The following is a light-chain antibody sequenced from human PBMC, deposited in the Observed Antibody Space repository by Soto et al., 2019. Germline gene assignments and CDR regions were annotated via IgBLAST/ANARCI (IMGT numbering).Light chain of an antibody. CDR1: QSVSSSY. V-gene: IGKV3-20*01. Sequence: EIVLTQSPGTLSLSPGERATLSCRASQSVSSSYLAWYQQKPGQAPRLLIYGASSRATGIPDRFSGSGSGTDFTLTISRLEPEDFAVYYCQQYCSSPPVTFGPGTKVDLK. CDR3: QQYCSSPPVT. J-gene: IGKJ3*01. CDR2: GAS.